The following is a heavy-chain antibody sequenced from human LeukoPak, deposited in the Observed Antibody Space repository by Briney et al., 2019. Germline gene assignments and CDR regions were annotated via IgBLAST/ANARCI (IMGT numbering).Heavy chain of an antibody. CDR3: ARRGTTVATGGRVEYRYFDL. CDR1: GYIFTDYW. Sequence: GESLKISCKGSGYIFTDYWIGWVRQMPGKGLELMGIIYLGDSDTRYSPSFQGQVTISADKSITTVYLQWSSLKASDTAMYYCARRGTTVATGGRVEYRYFDLWGRGTLVTVSS. CDR2: IYLGDSDT. D-gene: IGHD4-17*01. J-gene: IGHJ2*01. V-gene: IGHV5-51*01.